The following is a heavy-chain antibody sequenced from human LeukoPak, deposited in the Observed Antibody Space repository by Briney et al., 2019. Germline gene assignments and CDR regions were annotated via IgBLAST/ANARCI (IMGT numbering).Heavy chain of an antibody. CDR2: IYSGGST. CDR1: GFTVSSNY. D-gene: IGHD3-3*01. J-gene: IGHJ5*02. CDR3: ARASGLRSFTLIS. Sequence: PGGSLRLSCAASGFTVSSNYMSWVRQAPGKGLEWVSVIYSGGSTYYADSVKGRFTISRDNSKNTLYLQMNSLRAEDTAVYYCARASGLRSFTLISWGLGTLVTVSS. V-gene: IGHV3-66*02.